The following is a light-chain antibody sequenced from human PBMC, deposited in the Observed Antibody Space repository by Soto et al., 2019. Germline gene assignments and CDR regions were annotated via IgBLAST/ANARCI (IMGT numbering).Light chain of an antibody. CDR1: SSDVGGYNY. CDR2: DVS. V-gene: IGLV2-14*03. J-gene: IGLJ1*01. CDR3: SSYTTSNTRPIV. Sequence: QSALTQPASVSGSPGQSITISCTGTSSDVGGYNYVSWYQHHPGKAPKLIIYDVSNRPSGVSIRFSGSKSDNTASLTISGLQPEDEADYHCSSYTTSNTRPIVFGTGTKLTVL.